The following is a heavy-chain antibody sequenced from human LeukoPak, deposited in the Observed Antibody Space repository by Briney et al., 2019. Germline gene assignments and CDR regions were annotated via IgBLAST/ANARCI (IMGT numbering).Heavy chain of an antibody. J-gene: IGHJ5*02. Sequence: GGSLRLSCAASRFTFNSYWMNWVRQAPGKGLEWVASIKHDGSEKYYVDSVKGRFTISRDNAKNSLYLQMNSLRAEDTAVYYCARERKAMVRGNWFDPWGQGTLVTVSS. CDR3: ARERKAMVRGNWFDP. D-gene: IGHD3-10*01. V-gene: IGHV3-7*01. CDR2: IKHDGSEK. CDR1: RFTFNSYW.